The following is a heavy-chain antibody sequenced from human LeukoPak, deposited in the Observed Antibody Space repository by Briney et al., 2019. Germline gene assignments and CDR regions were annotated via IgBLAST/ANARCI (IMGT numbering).Heavy chain of an antibody. J-gene: IGHJ6*03. CDR3: ARGIRGSAAGPYYYYYYMDV. Sequence: SETLSLTCAVYGGSFSGYYWSWIRQPPGKGLEWIGEINHSGSTNYNPSLKSRVTISVDTSKNRFSLKLSSVTAADTAVYYCARGIRGSAAGPYYYYYYMDVWGKGTTVTVSS. CDR2: INHSGST. V-gene: IGHV4-34*01. CDR1: GGSFSGYY. D-gene: IGHD6-13*01.